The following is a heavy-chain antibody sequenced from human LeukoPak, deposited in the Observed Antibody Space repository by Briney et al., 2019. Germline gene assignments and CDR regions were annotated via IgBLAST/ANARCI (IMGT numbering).Heavy chain of an antibody. V-gene: IGHV1-69*01. CDR3: AREGGVGPTPAAFDI. J-gene: IGHJ3*02. CDR1: GGTFSSYG. Sequence: SVKVSCKASGGTFSSYGISWVRQAPGQGLEWMGGIIPIFGKADYAQKSQGRVTITADESTRIVYMELSSLRSEDTAVYYCAREGGVGPTPAAFDIWGQGTMVTVST. D-gene: IGHD3-16*01. CDR2: IIPIFGKA.